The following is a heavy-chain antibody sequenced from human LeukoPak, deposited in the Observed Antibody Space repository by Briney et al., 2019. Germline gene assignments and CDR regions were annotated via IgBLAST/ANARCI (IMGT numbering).Heavy chain of an antibody. J-gene: IGHJ6*03. CDR3: ARDSVRRTIFGVVDYYYYYYMDV. V-gene: IGHV1-46*01. CDR1: GYTFTSYY. Sequence: ASVKVSCKASGYTFTSYYMHWVRQAPGQGLEWMGIINPSGGSTSYAQKFQGRVTMTRDMSTSTVYMELSSLRSEDTAVYYCARDSVRRTIFGVVDYYYYYYMDVWGKGTTVTVSS. D-gene: IGHD3-3*01. CDR2: INPSGGST.